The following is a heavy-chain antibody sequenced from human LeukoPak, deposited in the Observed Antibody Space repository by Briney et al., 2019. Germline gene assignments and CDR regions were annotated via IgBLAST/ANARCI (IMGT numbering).Heavy chain of an antibody. J-gene: IGHJ4*01. D-gene: IGHD2-15*01. CDR1: GFSFRYYG. V-gene: IGHV1-18*04. Sequence: GASVKVSCKASGFSFRYYGINWMRQAPGQGLEWMGWISADTGESKYAEKVQGRLTLTRDTSTTTAYMDLRSLRPDDTAVYYCARSGNYCSDRNCYSDYWGQGTLVSVSS. CDR3: ARSGNYCSDRNCYSDY. CDR2: ISADTGES.